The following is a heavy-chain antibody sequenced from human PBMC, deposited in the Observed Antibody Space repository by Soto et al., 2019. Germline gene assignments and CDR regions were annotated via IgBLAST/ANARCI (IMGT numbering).Heavy chain of an antibody. Sequence: QVQLVQSGAEVKKPGSSVKVSCKASGGTFSSYAISWVRQAPGQGLEWMGGIIPIFGTANYAQKFHGRVTITADESTSTAFMELSSLRSEDTAVYYCASHTVAAILGSYYYFGIDVWGQGPTVTVSS. V-gene: IGHV1-69*01. J-gene: IGHJ6*02. CDR2: IIPIFGTA. CDR3: ASHTVAAILGSYYYFGIDV. CDR1: GGTFSSYA. D-gene: IGHD2-15*01.